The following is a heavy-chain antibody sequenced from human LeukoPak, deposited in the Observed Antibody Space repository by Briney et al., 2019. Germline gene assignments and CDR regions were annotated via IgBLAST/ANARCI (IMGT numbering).Heavy chain of an antibody. CDR1: GFSLSSYS. J-gene: IGHJ4*02. D-gene: IGHD3-22*01. CDR3: AKGGRYYYDSSGYLYGNY. Sequence: GGSLRLSCAASGFSLSSYSMSWVRQAPGKGLEWVSSISSSSSYIYYADSVKGRFTISRDNSKNTLYLQMNSLRAEDTAVYYCAKGGRYYYDSSGYLYGNYWGQGTLVTVSS. V-gene: IGHV3-21*04. CDR2: ISSSSSYI.